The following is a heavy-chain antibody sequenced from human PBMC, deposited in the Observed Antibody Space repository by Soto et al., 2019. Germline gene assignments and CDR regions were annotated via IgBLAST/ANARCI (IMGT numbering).Heavy chain of an antibody. CDR1: GFTFSSYA. V-gene: IGHV3-23*01. CDR3: AKREDYYYYGMDV. D-gene: IGHD1-26*01. CDR2: ISGSGGST. Sequence: EVQLLESGGGLVQPGGSLRLSCAASGFTFSSYAMSWVRQAPGKGLEWVSAISGSGGSTYYADSVKGRFTISRDNSKNTLYMQMNSLRAEDTAVYYCAKREDYYYYGMDVWGQGTTVTVSS. J-gene: IGHJ6*02.